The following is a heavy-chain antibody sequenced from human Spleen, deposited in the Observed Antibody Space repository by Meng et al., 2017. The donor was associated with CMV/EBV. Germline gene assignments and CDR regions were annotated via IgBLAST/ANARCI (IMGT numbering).Heavy chain of an antibody. CDR3: ARGPSTFGVVSV. J-gene: IGHJ4*02. V-gene: IGHV3-30*04. CDR1: GFTFSSYA. CDR2: ISYDGSNK. D-gene: IGHD3-3*01. Sequence: GESLKISCAASGFTFSSYAMHWVRQAPGKGLEWVAVISYDGSNKYYADSVKGRFTISRDNSKNTLYLQMNSLRAEDTAAYYCARGPSTFGVVSVWGQGTLVTVSS.